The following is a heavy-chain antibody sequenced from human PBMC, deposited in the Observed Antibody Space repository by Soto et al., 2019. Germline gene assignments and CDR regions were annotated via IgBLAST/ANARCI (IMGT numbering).Heavy chain of an antibody. V-gene: IGHV3-30-3*01. D-gene: IGHD1-26*01. CDR1: GFTFSSSA. CDR2: ISYDGSNK. Sequence: GESLKISCAASGFTFSSSAMHWVRQAPGKGLEWVAVISYDGSNKYYADSVKGRFTISRDNSKNTLYLQMNSLRAEDTAVYYCARISSVGATSGAFDIWGQGTMVTVSS. J-gene: IGHJ3*02. CDR3: ARISSVGATSGAFDI.